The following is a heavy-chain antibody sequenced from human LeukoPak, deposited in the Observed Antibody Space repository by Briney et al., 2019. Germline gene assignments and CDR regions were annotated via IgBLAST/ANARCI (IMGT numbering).Heavy chain of an antibody. CDR1: GYSFTSYW. V-gene: IGHV5-51*01. Sequence: PGESLKISCKGSGYSFTSYWIGWVRQMPGKGLEWMGIIYPGDSDTRYSPSFQGQVTISADKPISTAYLQWSSLKASDTAMYYCARSLAVAGLAFDYWGQGTLVTVSS. CDR2: IYPGDSDT. CDR3: ARSLAVAGLAFDY. J-gene: IGHJ4*02. D-gene: IGHD6-19*01.